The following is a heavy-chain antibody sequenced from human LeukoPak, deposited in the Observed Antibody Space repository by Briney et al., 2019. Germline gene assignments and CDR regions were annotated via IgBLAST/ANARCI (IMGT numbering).Heavy chain of an antibody. CDR3: ARVSANGWPYYYYGMDV. D-gene: IGHD6-19*01. CDR2: IYYSGST. J-gene: IGHJ6*02. CDR1: GVSISSGGYY. V-gene: IGHV4-31*03. Sequence: SETLSLTCTVSGVSISSGGYYWSWIRQHPGKGLEWIGYIYYSGSTYYNPSLKSRVTISVDTSKNQFSLKLSSVTAADTAVYYCARVSANGWPYYYYGMDVWGQGTTVTVSS.